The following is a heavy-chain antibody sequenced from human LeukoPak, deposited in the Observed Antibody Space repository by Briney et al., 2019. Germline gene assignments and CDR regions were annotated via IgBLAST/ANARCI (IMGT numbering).Heavy chain of an antibody. CDR2: IYYSGST. Sequence: PSETLSLTCTVSGGSISDAAYYWSWIRQHPGEGLKWIGYIYYSGSTSYNPSLKSRVTISVDKSKNQFSLKLSSVTAADTAVYYCASFGVYGSGSYSYWGQGTLVTVSS. D-gene: IGHD3-10*01. J-gene: IGHJ4*02. CDR3: ASFGVYGSGSYSY. CDR1: GGSISDAAYY. V-gene: IGHV4-31*03.